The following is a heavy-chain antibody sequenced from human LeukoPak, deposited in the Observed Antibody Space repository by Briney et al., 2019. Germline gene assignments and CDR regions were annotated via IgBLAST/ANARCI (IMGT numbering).Heavy chain of an antibody. CDR2: IKKDGSEK. D-gene: IGHD3-10*01. Sequence: GGSLRLSCAASGFTFSDYWMSWLRQAPGKGLEYVANIKKDGSEKHYVDSVKGRFTISRDNPKNLLYLQMSNLRAEDTAVSYCARYYYGSGTSFDPWGQGTLVTVSS. CDR1: GFTFSDYW. CDR3: ARYYYGSGTSFDP. V-gene: IGHV3-7*01. J-gene: IGHJ5*02.